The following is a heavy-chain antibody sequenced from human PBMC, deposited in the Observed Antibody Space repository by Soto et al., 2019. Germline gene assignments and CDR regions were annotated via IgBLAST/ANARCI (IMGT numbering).Heavy chain of an antibody. CDR2: INPYNANT. D-gene: IGHD2-15*01. V-gene: IGHV1-18*04. CDR1: GYTLTDHG. CDR3: ARDWTSPSCVSSSCPRGGWFDP. J-gene: IGHJ5*02. Sequence: SVKGSCKSSGYTLTDHGISWVRQAPGQGLDGVGWINPYNANTRYGEKVQGRVTMTTDTSSTVYMELTGLTSDDTAVYYCARDWTSPSCVSSSCPRGGWFDPWGQGTLVTVSS.